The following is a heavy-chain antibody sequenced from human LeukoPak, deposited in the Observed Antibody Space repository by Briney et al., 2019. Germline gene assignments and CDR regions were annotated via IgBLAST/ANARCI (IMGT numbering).Heavy chain of an antibody. CDR3: AKVPTFDWWASGYGMDV. D-gene: IGHD3-9*01. Sequence: PGGSLRLSCAASGFTFSSYAMSWVRQAPGKGLEWVSAISGSGGSTYYADSVKGRFTISRDNSKNTLYLQMNSLRAEDTAVYYCAKVPTFDWWASGYGMDVWGQGTTVTVSS. V-gene: IGHV3-23*01. CDR2: ISGSGGST. CDR1: GFTFSSYA. J-gene: IGHJ6*02.